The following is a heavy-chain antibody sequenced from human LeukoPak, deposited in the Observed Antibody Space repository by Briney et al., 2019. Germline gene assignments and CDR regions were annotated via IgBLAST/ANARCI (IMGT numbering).Heavy chain of an antibody. CDR3: ARDYGWSFAN. D-gene: IGHD3-10*01. V-gene: IGHV3-7*03. J-gene: IGHJ4*02. CDR1: GFIFSGHW. Sequence: GGSLRLSCTSSGFIFSGHWMNWVRQAPGKGPEWVANIKYDGSEQYYVDSVKGRFSISRDNTKNLLYLQMNSLRVEDTAVYYCARDYGWSFANWGQGTLVTVSS. CDR2: IKYDGSEQ.